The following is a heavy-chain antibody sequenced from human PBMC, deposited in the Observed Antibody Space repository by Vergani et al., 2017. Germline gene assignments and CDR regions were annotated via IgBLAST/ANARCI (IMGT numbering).Heavy chain of an antibody. Sequence: QVQLVESGGGVVQPGTSLRLSCVVSGFALNRHAMYWVRQAPGKGLEWVVGISFDGNNEYYPDLVKGRFTISRDNAKNSLYLQMNSLRAEDTAVYCCARDSGYGDYVDYWGQGTLVTVSS. CDR1: GFALNRHA. J-gene: IGHJ4*02. V-gene: IGHV3-30-3*01. D-gene: IGHD6-25*01. CDR3: ARDSGYGDYVDY. CDR2: ISFDGNNE.